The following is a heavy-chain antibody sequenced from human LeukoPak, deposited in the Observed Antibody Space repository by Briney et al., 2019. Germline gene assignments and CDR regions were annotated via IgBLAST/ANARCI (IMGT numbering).Heavy chain of an antibody. CDR3: ARDWESVLQWFGELLGTLDY. D-gene: IGHD3-10*01. CDR1: GYTYTGYY. J-gene: IGHJ4*02. Sequence: ASVKVSGKASGYTYTGYYMHWVRQAPGQGLEWMGWINPNSGGTNYAQKFQGRVTMTRDTSISTAYMELSRLRSDDTAVYYCARDWESVLQWFGELLGTLDYWGQGTLVTVSS. CDR2: INPNSGGT. V-gene: IGHV1-2*02.